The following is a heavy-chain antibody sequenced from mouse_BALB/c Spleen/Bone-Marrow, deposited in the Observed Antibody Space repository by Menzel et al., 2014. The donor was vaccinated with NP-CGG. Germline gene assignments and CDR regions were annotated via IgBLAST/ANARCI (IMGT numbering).Heavy chain of an antibody. CDR3: ATLTTVVDAMDY. V-gene: IGHV14-3*02. CDR2: IDPANGNT. CDR1: GFNIKDTY. D-gene: IGHD1-1*01. Sequence: VQLQQSGAELVKPGASVKLSCTASGFNIKDTYMHWVKQRPEQGLEWIGRIDPANGNTKYDPKFQGKATITADTSSNTAYLQLSSLTSEDTAVYYCATLTTVVDAMDYWGQGTSVTASS. J-gene: IGHJ4*01.